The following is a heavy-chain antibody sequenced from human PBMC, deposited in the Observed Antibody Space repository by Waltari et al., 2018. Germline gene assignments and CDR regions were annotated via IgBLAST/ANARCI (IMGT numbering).Heavy chain of an antibody. Sequence: QVQLVQSGAEVKKPGASVKVSCKASGYTFTGYYMHWVRQAPGQGLEWMGRINPNSGGTNYAQKFQGRVTMTRDTSISTAYMELSRLRSDDTAVYYCARDSSSWYDGSRDAFDIWGQGTMVTVSS. CDR3: ARDSSSWYDGSRDAFDI. J-gene: IGHJ3*02. V-gene: IGHV1-2*06. CDR1: GYTFTGYY. D-gene: IGHD6-13*01. CDR2: INPNSGGT.